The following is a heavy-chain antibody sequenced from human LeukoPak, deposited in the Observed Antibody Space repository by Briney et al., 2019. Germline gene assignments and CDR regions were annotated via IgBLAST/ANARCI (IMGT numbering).Heavy chain of an antibody. CDR2: ITSSSNYI. J-gene: IGHJ6*02. D-gene: IGHD3-22*01. CDR1: GFTFSSYS. V-gene: IGHV3-21*01. Sequence: GGSLRLSCAASGFTFSSYSMNWVRQAPGKGLEWVSCITSSSNYIYYADSVKGRFTVSRDNAKNSLYLQMNSLRAEDTAVYYCARVLDYDSSGYSYYYYYGMDVWGQGTTVTVSS. CDR3: ARVLDYDSSGYSYYYYYGMDV.